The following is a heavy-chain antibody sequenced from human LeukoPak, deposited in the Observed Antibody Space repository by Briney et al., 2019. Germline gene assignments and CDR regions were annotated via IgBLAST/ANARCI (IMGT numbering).Heavy chain of an antibody. CDR3: ARAVGTSRNFFDY. J-gene: IGHJ4*02. D-gene: IGHD4-23*01. V-gene: IGHV4-38-2*02. CDR2: IYHRGST. CDR1: GYSTSSGFY. Sequence: SETLSLTCTVSGYSTSSGFYWGWIRQPPGKGLECIGSIYHRGSTYYNPSLKSRVTISVDTSKNQFSLNLSSVTAADTAMYYCARAVGTSRNFFDYWGQGTLVTVSS.